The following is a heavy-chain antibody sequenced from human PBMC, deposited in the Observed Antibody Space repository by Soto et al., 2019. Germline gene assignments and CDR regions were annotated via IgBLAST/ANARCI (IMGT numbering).Heavy chain of an antibody. J-gene: IGHJ3*02. CDR1: GGSISSYY. D-gene: IGHD3-22*01. Sequence: SETLSLTCTVSGGSISSYYWSWIRQPAGKGLEWIGRIYTSGSTNYNPSLKSRVTMSVDTSKNQFSLKLSSVTAADTAVYYCARHGVSYYYDSSGYYHDAFDIWGQGTMVT. V-gene: IGHV4-4*07. CDR3: ARHGVSYYYDSSGYYHDAFDI. CDR2: IYTSGST.